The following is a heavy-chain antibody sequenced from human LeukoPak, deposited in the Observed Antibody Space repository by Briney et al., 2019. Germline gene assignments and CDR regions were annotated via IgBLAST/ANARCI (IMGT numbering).Heavy chain of an antibody. J-gene: IGHJ4*02. CDR2: ISGSGAST. D-gene: IGHD3-22*01. V-gene: IGHV3-23*01. CDR1: GFTFSSYA. Sequence: GGSLRLSCAATGFTFSSYAMSWVRQAPGKGLEWVSVISGSGASTYYADSVKGRFTISRDNSKNTLYMQMNSLRAEDTAVYYCAKGVMLYYYDSSGFDYWGQGTLVTVSS. CDR3: AKGVMLYYYDSSGFDY.